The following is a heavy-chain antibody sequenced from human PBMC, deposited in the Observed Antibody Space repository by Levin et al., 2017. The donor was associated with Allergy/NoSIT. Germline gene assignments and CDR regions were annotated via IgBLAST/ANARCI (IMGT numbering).Heavy chain of an antibody. CDR3: ARDLGRQPEGSFDY. D-gene: IGHD1-14*01. CDR1: GFTFSSYG. V-gene: IGHV3-33*01. Sequence: TGGSLRLSCAASGFTFSSYGMHWVRQAPGKGLEWVAVIWYDGSNKYYADSVKGRFTISRDNSKNTLYLQMNSLRAEDTAVYYCARDLGRQPEGSFDYWGQGTLVTVSS. J-gene: IGHJ4*02. CDR2: IWYDGSNK.